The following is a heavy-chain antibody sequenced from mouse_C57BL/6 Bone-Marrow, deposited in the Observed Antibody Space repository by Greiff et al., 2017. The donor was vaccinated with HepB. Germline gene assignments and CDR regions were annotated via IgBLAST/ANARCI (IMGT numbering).Heavy chain of an antibody. CDR2: ISSGGSYT. D-gene: IGHD4-1*01. CDR1: EYEFPSHD. J-gene: IGHJ3*01. CDR3: ARQMNWAVCAY. V-gene: IGHV5-6*03. Sequence: EVKLVESGGGLVQPGESLKLSCESNEYEFPSHDMSWVRQTPDKRLAWVATISSGGSYTYYPDSVKGRFTISRDNAKNTLYLQMSRLKSEDTAMYYCARQMNWAVCAYWGQGTLVTVSA.